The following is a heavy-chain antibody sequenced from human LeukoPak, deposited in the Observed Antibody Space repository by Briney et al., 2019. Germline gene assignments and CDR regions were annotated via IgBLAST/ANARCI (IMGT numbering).Heavy chain of an antibody. J-gene: IGHJ4*02. V-gene: IGHV4-39*01. Sequence: SETLSLTCTVSGGSISSYYWSWIRQPPGKGLEWIGSIYYSGSTYYNPSLKSRVTISVDTSKNQFSLKLSSVTAADTAVYYCARRGSYYNAAEFDYWGQGTLVTVSS. D-gene: IGHD1-26*01. CDR2: IYYSGST. CDR3: ARRGSYYNAAEFDY. CDR1: GGSISSYY.